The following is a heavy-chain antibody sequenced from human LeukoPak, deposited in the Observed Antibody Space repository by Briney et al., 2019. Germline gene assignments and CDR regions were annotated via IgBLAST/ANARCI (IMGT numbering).Heavy chain of an antibody. D-gene: IGHD3-10*01. V-gene: IGHV3-9*01. CDR2: ISWNSGSI. CDR3: ARDSNYGSGSYKGPKAFDI. CDR1: GFTFDDYA. J-gene: IGHJ3*02. Sequence: GRSLRLSCAASGFTFDDYAMHWVRQAPGKGLAWVSGISWNSGSIGYADSVKGRFTISRDNAKNSLYLQMNSLRAEDTALYYCARDSNYGSGSYKGPKAFDIWGQGTMVTVSS.